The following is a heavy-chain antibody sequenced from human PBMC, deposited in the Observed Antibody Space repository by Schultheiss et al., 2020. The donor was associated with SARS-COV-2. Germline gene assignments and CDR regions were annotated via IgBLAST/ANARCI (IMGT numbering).Heavy chain of an antibody. V-gene: IGHV4-59*08. D-gene: IGHD3-22*01. CDR2: IYYSGST. CDR3: ARSRPVDSSGYLNWFDP. CDR1: GGSFSGYY. Sequence: SETLSLTCAVYGGSFSGYYWSWIRQPPGKGLEWIGYIYYSGSTNYNPSLKSRVTISVDTSKNQFSLKLSSVTAADTAVYYCARSRPVDSSGYLNWFDPWGQGTLVTVSS. J-gene: IGHJ5*02.